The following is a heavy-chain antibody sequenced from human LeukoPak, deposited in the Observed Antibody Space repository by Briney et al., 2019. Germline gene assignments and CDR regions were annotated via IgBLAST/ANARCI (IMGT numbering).Heavy chain of an antibody. CDR3: ARHLEYASGWFIHDY. J-gene: IGHJ4*02. D-gene: IGHD6-19*01. V-gene: IGHV1-69*13. CDR2: IISIFGTA. Sequence: SVKVSCKASGGTFSSYAISWVRQAPGQGLEWMGGIISIFGTANYAQKFQGRVTITADESTSTAYMELSSLRSEDTAVYYCARHLEYASGWFIHDYWGQGTLVTVSS. CDR1: GGTFSSYA.